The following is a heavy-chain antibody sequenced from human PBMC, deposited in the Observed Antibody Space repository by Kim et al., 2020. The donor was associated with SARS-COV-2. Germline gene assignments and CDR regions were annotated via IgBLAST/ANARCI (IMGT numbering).Heavy chain of an antibody. CDR3: ARDGAYYDILTGYLQTGVDY. D-gene: IGHD3-9*01. J-gene: IGHJ4*02. CDR1: GFTFSSYW. V-gene: IGHV3-7*01. CDR2: IKQDGSEK. Sequence: GGSLRLSCAASGFTFSSYWMSWVRQAPGKGLEWVANIKQDGSEKYYVDSVKGRFTISRDNAKNSLYLQMNSLRAEDTAVYYCARDGAYYDILTGYLQTGVDYWGQGTLVTVSS.